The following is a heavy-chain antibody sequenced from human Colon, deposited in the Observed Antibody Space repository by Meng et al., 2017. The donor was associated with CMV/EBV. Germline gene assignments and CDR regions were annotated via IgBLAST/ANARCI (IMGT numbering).Heavy chain of an antibody. D-gene: IGHD6-6*01. J-gene: IGHJ4*02. Sequence: QVSLVRYGGGSKKPWASVKVSCKTSGYVFDLYGISWGRKAPGQGLGWMGWISADKRYTSYAQNLQGRATMTTDASTSTAYMALRGLRSNDTAVYYCARVDEYSSSWGSDYWGQGTLVTVSS. CDR1: GYVFDLYG. CDR3: ARVDEYSSSWGSDY. V-gene: IGHV1-18*01. CDR2: ISADKRYT.